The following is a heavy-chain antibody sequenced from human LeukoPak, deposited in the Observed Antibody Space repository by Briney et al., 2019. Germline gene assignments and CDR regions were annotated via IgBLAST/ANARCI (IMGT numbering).Heavy chain of an antibody. CDR3: ARESIAAANNWFDP. V-gene: IGHV4-38-2*02. Sequence: SETLSLTCTVSGYSISSGYYWGWIRQPPGKGLEWIGSIYHSGSTYYNPSLKSRVTISVDTSKNQFSLTLSSVTAADTAVYYCARESIAAANNWFDPWGQGTLVTVSS. CDR1: GYSISSGYY. D-gene: IGHD6-13*01. J-gene: IGHJ5*02. CDR2: IYHSGST.